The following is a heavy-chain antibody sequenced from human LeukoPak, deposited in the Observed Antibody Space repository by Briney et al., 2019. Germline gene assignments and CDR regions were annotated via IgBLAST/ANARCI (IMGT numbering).Heavy chain of an antibody. D-gene: IGHD2-15*01. Sequence: GAPVKVSCKASGGTFSSYAISWVRQAPGQGLEWMGGIIPIFGTANYAQKFQGRVTITADESTSTAYMELSSLRSEDTAVYYCVQGGAIGYCSGGSCYGSSNWFDPWGQGTLVTVSS. CDR2: IIPIFGTA. CDR1: GGTFSSYA. V-gene: IGHV1-69*01. J-gene: IGHJ5*02. CDR3: VQGGAIGYCSGGSCYGSSNWFDP.